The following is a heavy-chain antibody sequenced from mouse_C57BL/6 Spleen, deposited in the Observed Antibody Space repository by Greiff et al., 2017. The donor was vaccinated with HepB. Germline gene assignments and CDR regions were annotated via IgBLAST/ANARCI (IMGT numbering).Heavy chain of an antibody. CDR1: GYTFTDYN. D-gene: IGHD2-5*01. J-gene: IGHJ4*01. CDR3: ARGDYSNYVGDYYAMDY. Sequence: VQLKESGPELVKPGASVKIPCKASGYTFTDYNMDWVKQSHGKSLEWFGDINPNNGGTIYNQKFKGKATLTVDKSSSTAYMELRSLTSEDTAVYYCARGDYSNYVGDYYAMDYWGQGTSVTVSS. V-gene: IGHV1-18*01. CDR2: INPNNGGT.